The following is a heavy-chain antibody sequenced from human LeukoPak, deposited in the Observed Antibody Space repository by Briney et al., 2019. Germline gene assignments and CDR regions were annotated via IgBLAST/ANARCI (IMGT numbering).Heavy chain of an antibody. V-gene: IGHV3-7*03. J-gene: IGHJ4*02. CDR1: GFTFSSYW. Sequence: GGSLRLSCAASGFTFSSYWMSWVRQAPGKGLEGVANIKQDGSEKYYVDSVKGRFTISRDNAKNSLYLQMNSLKTEDTAVYYCSTDVPTFGSGEFDYWGQGTLVTVSS. CDR3: STDVPTFGSGEFDY. D-gene: IGHD3-10*01. CDR2: IKQDGSEK.